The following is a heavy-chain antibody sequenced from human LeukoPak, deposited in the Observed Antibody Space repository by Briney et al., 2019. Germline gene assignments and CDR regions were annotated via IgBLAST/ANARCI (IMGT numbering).Heavy chain of an antibody. J-gene: IGHJ4*02. V-gene: IGHV3-9*01. D-gene: IGHD1-26*01. Sequence: GRSLRLSCAASGFNFGDYAMHWVRQAPGKGLEWVSGINWNSGSIGYADSVKGRFTISRDNAKNSLYLQMNSLRAEDSALYYCAKGYSSLGSHSSFDYWGQGTLVTVSS. CDR2: INWNSGSI. CDR3: AKGYSSLGSHSSFDY. CDR1: GFNFGDYA.